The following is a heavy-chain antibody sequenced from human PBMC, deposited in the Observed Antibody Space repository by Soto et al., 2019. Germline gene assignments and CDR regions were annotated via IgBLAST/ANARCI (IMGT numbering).Heavy chain of an antibody. CDR1: GYTLTELS. J-gene: IGHJ4*02. CDR2: FDPEDGET. V-gene: IGHV1-24*01. CDR3: ATTVITMVRGAIFDY. D-gene: IGHD3-10*01. Sequence: ASVKVSCKVSGYTLTELSMHWVRQAPGKGLEWMGGFDPEDGETIYAQKFQGRVTMTEDTSTDTAYMELSSLRSEDTAVYYCATTVITMVRGAIFDYWGQGTLVTVSS.